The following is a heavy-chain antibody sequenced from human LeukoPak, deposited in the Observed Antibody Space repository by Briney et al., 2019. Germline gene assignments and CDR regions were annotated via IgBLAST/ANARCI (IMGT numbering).Heavy chain of an antibody. CDR3: ARESGAFSPFGF. D-gene: IGHD1-26*01. Sequence: SVTLSLTCAVSGGSILSTNWWSWVRQPPGKGLEWIGEVHLSGASNYNPSLKSRVSMSIDKSRNHLSLELTSVTAADTAIYYCARESGAFSPFGFRGQGTLVTVSS. CDR1: GGSILSTNW. CDR2: VHLSGAS. V-gene: IGHV4-4*02. J-gene: IGHJ4*02.